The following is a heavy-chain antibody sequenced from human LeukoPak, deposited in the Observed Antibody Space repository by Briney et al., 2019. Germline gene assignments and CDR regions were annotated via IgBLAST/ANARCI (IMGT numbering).Heavy chain of an antibody. CDR2: IYYSGRT. J-gene: IGHJ6*02. Sequence: PSETLSLTCTVPGGSLSSSSYYWGWIRQPPGKGLEWIGSIYYSGRTYYNPSLKSRVSLSVDTSKNQFSLKLSSVTAADTAVYYCARHESVATIKGQGYYYGMDVWGQGTTVTVSS. V-gene: IGHV4-39*01. D-gene: IGHD5-12*01. CDR1: GGSLSSSSYY. CDR3: ARHESVATIKGQGYYYGMDV.